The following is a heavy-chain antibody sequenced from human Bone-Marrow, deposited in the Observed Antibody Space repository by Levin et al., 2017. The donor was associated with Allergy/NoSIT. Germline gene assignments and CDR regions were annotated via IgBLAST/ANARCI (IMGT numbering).Heavy chain of an antibody. Sequence: ASVKVSCKASGYTFTGYYIHWVRQAPGQGLEWMGWINVYSGDTKYAKQFQGRVTMTRDTSISTAYMELNSLRSDDTAMYYCARDVNAPYIPVTGTWFDPWGQGTLVTVSS. V-gene: IGHV1-2*02. J-gene: IGHJ5*02. CDR1: GYTFTGYY. D-gene: IGHD6-19*01. CDR2: INVYSGDT. CDR3: ARDVNAPYIPVTGTWFDP.